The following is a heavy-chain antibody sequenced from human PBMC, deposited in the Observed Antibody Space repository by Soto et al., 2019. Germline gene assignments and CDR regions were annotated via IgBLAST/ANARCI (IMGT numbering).Heavy chain of an antibody. CDR3: ARREYGDQDVAFDI. CDR2: IIPIFGTA. J-gene: IGHJ3*02. CDR1: GGTFISYA. D-gene: IGHD4-17*01. Sequence: SVKVSCKASGGTFISYAISWVRQAPGQGLEWMGGIIPIFGTANYAQKFQGRVTITADESASTAYMELSSLRSEDTAVYYCARREYGDQDVAFDIWGQGTMVTVS. V-gene: IGHV1-69*13.